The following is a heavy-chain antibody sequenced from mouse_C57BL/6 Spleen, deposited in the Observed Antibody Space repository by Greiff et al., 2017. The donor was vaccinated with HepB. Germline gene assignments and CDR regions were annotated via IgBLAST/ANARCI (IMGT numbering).Heavy chain of an antibody. CDR1: GFNIKDDY. Sequence: DVKLQQSGAELVRPGASVKLSCTASGFNIKDDYMHWVKQRPEQGLEWIGWIDPENGDTEYASKFQGKATITADTSSNTAYLQLSSLTSEDTAVYYCTTYGGFAYWGQGTLVTVSA. V-gene: IGHV14-4*01. J-gene: IGHJ3*01. CDR3: TTYGGFAY. CDR2: IDPENGDT. D-gene: IGHD1-1*01.